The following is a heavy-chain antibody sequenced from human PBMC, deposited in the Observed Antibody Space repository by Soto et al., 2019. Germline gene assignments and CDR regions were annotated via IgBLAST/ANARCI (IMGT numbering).Heavy chain of an antibody. J-gene: IGHJ2*01. CDR1: GFTFSSYG. CDR2: ISYDGSNK. V-gene: IGHV3-30*18. Sequence: QVQLVESGGGVVQPGRSLRLSCAASGFTFSSYGMHWVRQAPGKGLEWVAVISYDGSNKYYAESVKGRFTISRDNSKNPLYRQMNGLRAEETAVYYGAQGKWERDRYFALWGRGPLVTVSS. D-gene: IGHD1-26*01. CDR3: AQGKWERDRYFAL.